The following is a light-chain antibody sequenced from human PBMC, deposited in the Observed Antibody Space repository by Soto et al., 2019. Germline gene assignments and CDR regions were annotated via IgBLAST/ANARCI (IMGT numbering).Light chain of an antibody. CDR3: CSYAGGRTFVV. J-gene: IGLJ3*02. V-gene: IGLV2-23*02. CDR1: SSDIGSYNL. CDR2: EVN. Sequence: QSVLSQPASVSGSPGQSVTISCTGTSSDIGSYNLVSRYHHQSGQAPKLVIYEVNKRPSVDSNRFSGSKSGNTASLTIAGLQPEDEGEYYCCSYAGGRTFVVFGGGTKLTVL.